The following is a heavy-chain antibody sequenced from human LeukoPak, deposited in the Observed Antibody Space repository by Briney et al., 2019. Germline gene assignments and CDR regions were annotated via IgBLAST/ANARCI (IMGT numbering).Heavy chain of an antibody. D-gene: IGHD2-2*01. CDR2: IYHSGST. Sequence: SETLSLTCTVSGGSISSGGYYWSWIRQPPGKGLEWIGYIYHSGSTYYNPSLKSRVTISVDRSKNQFSLKLSSVTAADTAVYYCARDLCSSTSCSLVPDLWGRGTLVTVSS. CDR1: GGSISSGGYY. V-gene: IGHV4-30-2*01. CDR3: ARDLCSSTSCSLVPDL. J-gene: IGHJ2*01.